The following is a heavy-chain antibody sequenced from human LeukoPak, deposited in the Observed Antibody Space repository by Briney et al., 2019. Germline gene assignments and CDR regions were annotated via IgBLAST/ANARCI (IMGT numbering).Heavy chain of an antibody. V-gene: IGHV4-34*01. D-gene: IGHD3-10*01. Sequence: PSETLSLTCAVYGGSFSGYYWSWIRQPPGKGLEWIGETNHSGSTNYNPSLKSRVTISVDTSKNQFSLKLSSVTAADTAVYYCARMVRGGPDDYWGQGTLVTVSS. J-gene: IGHJ4*02. CDR1: GGSFSGYY. CDR3: ARMVRGGPDDY. CDR2: TNHSGST.